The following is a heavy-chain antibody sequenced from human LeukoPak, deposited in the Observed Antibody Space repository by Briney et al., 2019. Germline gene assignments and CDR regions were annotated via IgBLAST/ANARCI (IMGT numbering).Heavy chain of an antibody. V-gene: IGHV3-30*18. CDR1: GFTFSNYG. CDR2: ISYDGSNK. J-gene: IGHJ4*02. D-gene: IGHD1-20*01. CDR3: AKAGNAYNCNPFDR. Sequence: PGGSLRLSCAGSGFTFSNYGMHWVRQAPGKGLEWVALISYDGSNKYYAGSVKGRITISRDNSKNTLYLQMNSLRAEDTAVYYCAKAGNAYNCNPFDRWGQGILVTVSS.